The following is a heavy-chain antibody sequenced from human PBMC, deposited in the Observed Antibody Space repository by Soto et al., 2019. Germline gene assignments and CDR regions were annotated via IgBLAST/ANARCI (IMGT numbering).Heavy chain of an antibody. V-gene: IGHV4-38-2*01. D-gene: IGHD4-17*01. CDR3: ARANGDFFYFFDS. CDR2: IFHTGST. CDR1: GYSISSGYF. Sequence: KASETLSLTCAVSGYSISSGYFWGWIRQPPGKGLEWIGSIFHTGSTYYNPSLKSRVTISVDTSKNHFSLKLNSVTAADTAPYYCARANGDFFYFFDSWGQGTLVTVSS. J-gene: IGHJ4*02.